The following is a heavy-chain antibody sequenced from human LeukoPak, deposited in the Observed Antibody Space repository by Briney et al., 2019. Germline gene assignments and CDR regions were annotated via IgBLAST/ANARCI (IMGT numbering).Heavy chain of an antibody. J-gene: IGHJ4*02. V-gene: IGHV3-9*01. CDR1: GFTFDDYA. Sequence: GRSLRLSCAASGFTFDDYAMLWVRQAPGKGLEWVSGISWNSGSIGYADSVKGRFTISRDNAKNSLYLQMNSLRAEDTALYYCAKEGVYSSGWYYFDYWGQGTLVTVSS. CDR2: ISWNSGSI. D-gene: IGHD6-19*01. CDR3: AKEGVYSSGWYYFDY.